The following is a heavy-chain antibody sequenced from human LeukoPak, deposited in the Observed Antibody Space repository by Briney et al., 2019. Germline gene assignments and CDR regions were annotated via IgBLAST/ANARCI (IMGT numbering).Heavy chain of an antibody. CDR1: GGSISSYY. CDR2: IYYSGST. V-gene: IGHV4-59*08. D-gene: IGHD3-22*01. Sequence: SETLSLTCTVSGGSISSYYWSWIRQPPGKGLEWIGYIYYSGSTNYNPSLKSRVTISVDTSKNQFSLKLSSVTAADTAVYFCARRGYFDGSGLDHWGQGTLVTVA. J-gene: IGHJ4*02. CDR3: ARRGYFDGSGLDH.